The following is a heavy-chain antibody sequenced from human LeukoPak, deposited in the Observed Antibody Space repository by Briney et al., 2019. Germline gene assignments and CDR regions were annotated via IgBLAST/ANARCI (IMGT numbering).Heavy chain of an antibody. D-gene: IGHD6-6*01. CDR2: IYYRGNT. V-gene: IGHV4-39*01. CDR1: GGSISSSSHY. J-gene: IGHJ4*02. CDR3: ARQVHGQLARSDY. Sequence: SSETLSLTCTVSGGSISSSSHYWGWIRQPPGKGLECIARIYYRGNTYYNASLKSRVTISVHTSKNQFSLKLTSLTAADTAIYYCARQVHGQLARSDYCGQGTLVTVPS.